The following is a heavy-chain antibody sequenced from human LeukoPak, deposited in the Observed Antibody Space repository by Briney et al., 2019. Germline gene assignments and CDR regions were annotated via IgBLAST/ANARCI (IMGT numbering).Heavy chain of an antibody. J-gene: IGHJ4*02. CDR1: GFTFDDYG. D-gene: IGHD2-15*01. CDR3: AKDQLNRFCSGGSCSITHDY. Sequence: PGGSLRLSCAASGFTFDDYGMSWVRQAPGKGLEWVSGINWNGGSTGYADSVKGRFIISRDNSKNTLFLQMSSLRAEDTAVYYCAKDQLNRFCSGGSCSITHDYWGQGTLVTVSS. V-gene: IGHV3-20*04. CDR2: INWNGGST.